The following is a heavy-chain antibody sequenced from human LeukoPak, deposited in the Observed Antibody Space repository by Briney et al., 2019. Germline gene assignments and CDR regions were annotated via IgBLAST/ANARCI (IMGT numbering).Heavy chain of an antibody. D-gene: IGHD3-22*01. CDR2: IYYSGST. CDR3: ARDSLLDITMIVVDAWGAFDI. CDR1: GGSISSSSYY. Sequence: SETLSLTCTVSGGSISSSSYYWGWIRQPPGKGLEWIGSIYYSGSTYYNPSLKSRVTISVDTSKNQFSLKLSSVTAADTAVYYCARDSLLDITMIVVDAWGAFDIWGQGTMVTVSS. J-gene: IGHJ3*02. V-gene: IGHV4-39*07.